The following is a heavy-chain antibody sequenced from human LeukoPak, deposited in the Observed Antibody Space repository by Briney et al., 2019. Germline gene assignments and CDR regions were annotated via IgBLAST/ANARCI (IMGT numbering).Heavy chain of an antibody. Sequence: SETLSLTCTVSGGSISSSSYYWGWIRQPPGKGLEWIGSIYYSGSTYYNPSLKSRVTISVDTSKNQFSLKLSSVTAADTAVYYCARAHYYDSSGYSHLRSPFDYWGQGTLVTVSS. V-gene: IGHV4-39*07. D-gene: IGHD3-22*01. CDR2: IYYSGST. J-gene: IGHJ4*02. CDR1: GGSISSSSYY. CDR3: ARAHYYDSSGYSHLRSPFDY.